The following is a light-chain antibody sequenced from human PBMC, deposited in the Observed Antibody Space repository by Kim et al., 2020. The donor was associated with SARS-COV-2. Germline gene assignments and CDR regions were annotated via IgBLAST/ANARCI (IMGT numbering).Light chain of an antibody. CDR3: QQYGSSPPYT. V-gene: IGKV3-20*01. CDR2: GAS. CDR1: QSVSSSY. J-gene: IGKJ3*01. Sequence: PGERATLSCRASQSVSSSYLAWYQQKPGQAPRLLIYGASSRATGIPDRFSGSGSGTDFTLTISRLEPEDFAVYYCQQYGSSPPYTFGPGTKVDIK.